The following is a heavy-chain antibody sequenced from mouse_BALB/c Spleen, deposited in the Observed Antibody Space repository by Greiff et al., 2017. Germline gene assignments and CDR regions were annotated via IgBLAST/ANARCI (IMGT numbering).Heavy chain of an antibody. CDR1: GFTFSDFY. J-gene: IGHJ3*01. CDR2: SRNKANDYTT. V-gene: IGHV7-1*02. D-gene: IGHD1-1*01. Sequence: EVQVVESGGGLVQPGGSLRLSCATSGFTFSDFYMEWVRQPPGKRLEWIAASRNKANDYTTEYSASVKGRFIVSRDTSQSILYLQINALRAEDTAIYYCARDRGYGSSSWFAYWGQGTLVTVSA. CDR3: ARDRGYGSSSWFAY.